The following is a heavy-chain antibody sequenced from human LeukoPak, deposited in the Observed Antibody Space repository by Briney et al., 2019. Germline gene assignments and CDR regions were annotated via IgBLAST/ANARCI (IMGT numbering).Heavy chain of an antibody. Sequence: SETLSLTCTVYGFSFSDYYWTWIRQPPGKWLEWIGEINHSGRTNYNASLRSRVTISIDTSMKQFSLKLSSVTAADSAVYYCARLSSGLDAWGQGTLVTVSS. D-gene: IGHD3-22*01. CDR3: ARLSSGLDA. CDR1: GFSFSDYY. V-gene: IGHV4-34*01. CDR2: INHSGRT. J-gene: IGHJ5*02.